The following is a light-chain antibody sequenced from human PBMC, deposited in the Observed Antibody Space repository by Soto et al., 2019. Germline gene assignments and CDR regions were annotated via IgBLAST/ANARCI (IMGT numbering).Light chain of an antibody. CDR3: SSYAGDIIRFV. CDR1: SSDVGGYIY. J-gene: IGLJ1*01. V-gene: IGLV2-8*01. Sequence: QSVLTQPPSASGSPGQSVTISCTGTSSDVGGYIYVSWYQQHPGKAPKLIISEVSRRPSGVPERFSGSKSGNTASLTVSGLQAEDEAHYYCSSYAGDIIRFVFGTGTKVTVL. CDR2: EVS.